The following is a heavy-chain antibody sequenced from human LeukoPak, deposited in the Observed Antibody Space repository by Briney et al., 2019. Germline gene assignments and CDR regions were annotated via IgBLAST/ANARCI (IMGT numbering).Heavy chain of an antibody. CDR2: INQDGSEK. D-gene: IGHD3-10*01. J-gene: IGHJ4*02. CDR3: ARFYYSGSGRLLGY. Sequence: PGGSLRLSCAASGFTFSTYWMSWVRQAPGKGLEWVANINQDGSEKYFMDYVKGRFTISRDNAKNSLYLQMDSLRAEDTAVYYCARFYYSGSGRLLGYWGQGTLVTVSS. V-gene: IGHV3-7*01. CDR1: GFTFSTYW.